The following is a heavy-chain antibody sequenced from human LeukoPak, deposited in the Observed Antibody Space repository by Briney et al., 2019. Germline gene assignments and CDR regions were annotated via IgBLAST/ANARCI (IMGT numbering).Heavy chain of an antibody. J-gene: IGHJ6*03. D-gene: IGHD2-15*01. CDR2: IKRRGST. Sequence: SETLSLTCAVHGGSFRGYYWSWIRQPPGKGLEGSGGIKRRGSTNYNPSLKSRVTISVDTSKNQFSLKLSSVTAADTAVYYCARGMGYCSGGSCSLYYYYYMDVWGKGTMVTVSS. CDR3: ARGMGYCSGGSCSLYYYYYMDV. CDR1: GGSFRGYY. V-gene: IGHV4-34*01.